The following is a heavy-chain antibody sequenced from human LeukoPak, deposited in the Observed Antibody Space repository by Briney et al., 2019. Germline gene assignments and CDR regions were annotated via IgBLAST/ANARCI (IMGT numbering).Heavy chain of an antibody. Sequence: SETLSLTFTVSGGSISSGGYYWSWIRQHPGKGLEWIGYIYYSGSTYYNPSLKSQVTISVDTSKNQFSLKLGSVTAADTAAYYCARHPYNWNDGHYFDYWGQGTLVTVSS. D-gene: IGHD1-20*01. CDR2: IYYSGST. V-gene: IGHV4-31*01. CDR1: GGSISSGGYY. CDR3: ARHPYNWNDGHYFDY. J-gene: IGHJ4*02.